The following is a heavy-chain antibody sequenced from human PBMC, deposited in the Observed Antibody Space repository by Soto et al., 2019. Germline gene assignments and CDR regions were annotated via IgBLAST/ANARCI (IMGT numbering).Heavy chain of an antibody. CDR1: GYSFTSYW. J-gene: IGHJ6*02. Sequence: GESLKISCKGSGYSFTSYWISWVRQMPGKGLEWMGRIDPGDSYTNYSPSFQGHVTISADKSISTAYVQWSSLKASDTAMYYCARRAAARPYYYYGMDVWRQGTTVTVSS. V-gene: IGHV5-10-1*01. CDR3: ARRAAARPYYYYGMDV. D-gene: IGHD6-13*01. CDR2: IDPGDSYT.